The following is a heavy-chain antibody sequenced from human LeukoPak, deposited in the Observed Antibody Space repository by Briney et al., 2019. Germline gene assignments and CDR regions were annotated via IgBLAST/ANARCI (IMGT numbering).Heavy chain of an antibody. CDR2: IAYGGTYK. Sequence: GTSLRLSCAASGFTFSDYAMHWARQAPGKGLEWVAVIAYGGTYKHHADSLKGRFTISRDNSRDTLYLQINSLRPEDTALYYCARNKAITAFFGMDVWGQGTTVIVSS. CDR3: ARNKAITAFFGMDV. D-gene: IGHD2/OR15-2a*01. V-gene: IGHV3-30*03. CDR1: GFTFSDYA. J-gene: IGHJ6*02.